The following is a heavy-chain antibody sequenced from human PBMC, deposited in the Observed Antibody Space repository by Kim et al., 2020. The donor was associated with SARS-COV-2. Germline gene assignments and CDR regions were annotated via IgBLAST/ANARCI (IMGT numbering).Heavy chain of an antibody. CDR2: INPNSGGT. V-gene: IGHV1-2*04. CDR1: GYTFTGYY. Sequence: ASVKVSCKASGYTFTGYYMHWVRQAPGQGLEWMGWINPNSGGTNYAQKFQGWVTMTRDTSISTAYMELSRLRSDDTAVYYCARDYVDTAMVTGDYYYGMDVWGQGTTVTVSS. J-gene: IGHJ6*02. CDR3: ARDYVDTAMVTGDYYYGMDV. D-gene: IGHD5-18*01.